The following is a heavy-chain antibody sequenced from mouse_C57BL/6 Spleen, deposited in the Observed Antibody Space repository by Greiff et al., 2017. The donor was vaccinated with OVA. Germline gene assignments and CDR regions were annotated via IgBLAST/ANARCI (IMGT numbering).Heavy chain of an antibody. CDR1: GYTFTSYW. Sequence: QVQLQQPGAELVRPGSSVKLSCKASGYTFTSYWMHWVKQRPIQGLEWIGNIDPSDSETHYNQKFKDKATLTVDKSSSTAYMQLSSLTSEDSAVYYCAREGGRGYLDYWGQGTTLTVSS. V-gene: IGHV1-52*01. D-gene: IGHD3-3*01. J-gene: IGHJ2*01. CDR3: AREGGRGYLDY. CDR2: IDPSDSET.